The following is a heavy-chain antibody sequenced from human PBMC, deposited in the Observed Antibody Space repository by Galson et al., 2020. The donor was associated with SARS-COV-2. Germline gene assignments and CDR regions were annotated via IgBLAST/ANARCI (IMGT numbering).Heavy chain of an antibody. V-gene: IGHV4-39*02. CDR1: GGSISDSSYY. CDR2: IYYSGST. CDR3: ARGSGSYYYFHH. J-gene: IGHJ1*01. Sequence: SETLSLTCTVSGGSISDSSYYWDWIRQSPGKGLEWIGSIYYSGSTNYNPSLEGRVTISIFTSKNQFSLKVNSLTAADTAVYYCARGSGSYYYFHHWGQSTLVTVSS. D-gene: IGHD3-10*01.